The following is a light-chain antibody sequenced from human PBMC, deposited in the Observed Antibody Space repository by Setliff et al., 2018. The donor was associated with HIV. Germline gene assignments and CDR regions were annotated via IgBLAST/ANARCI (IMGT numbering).Light chain of an antibody. CDR1: SGSIASNY. V-gene: IGLV6-57*01. J-gene: IGLJ3*02. CDR3: QSYDSSSQV. CDR2: EDN. Sequence: NFMLTQPHSVSESPGKTVTTSCTRSSGSIASNYVQWYQQRPGSSPTTMIYEDNQRPSGVPDRFSGSIDSSSNSASLTISGLKTDDEADYYCQSYDSSSQVFGGGTQLTVL.